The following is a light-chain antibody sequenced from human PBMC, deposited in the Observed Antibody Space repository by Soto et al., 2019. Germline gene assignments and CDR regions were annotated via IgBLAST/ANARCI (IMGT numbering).Light chain of an antibody. CDR2: DAS. CDR3: QQYSQWPLYT. J-gene: IGKJ2*01. CDR1: QSVNSD. Sequence: EIEMTQSPATVPASPGERVTLSCRASQSVNSDLAWYQQTPGQAPRPLIYDASTRAAGVPARFSGSGSGTEFTLTISSLQSEDFALYYCQQYSQWPLYTFGQGTK. V-gene: IGKV3-15*01.